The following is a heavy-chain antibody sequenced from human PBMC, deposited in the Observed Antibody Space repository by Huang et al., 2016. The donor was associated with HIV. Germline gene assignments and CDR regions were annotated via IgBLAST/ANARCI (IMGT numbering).Heavy chain of an antibody. CDR1: GYTFTSYD. J-gene: IGHJ3*01. CDR3: ARSPGPAGDRGAQNAFDF. D-gene: IGHD6-25*01. CDR2: MNPNSGNQ. V-gene: IGHV1-8*02. Sequence: QVQLVQSGAEVTKPGASVKVSCKASGYTFTSYDINWVRQATGQGLEWLGWMNPNSGNQGYAQKFQGRVARTRNTSISTAYIELSSLRSEDTAVFYCARSPGPAGDRGAQNAFDFWGQGTMVTVSS.